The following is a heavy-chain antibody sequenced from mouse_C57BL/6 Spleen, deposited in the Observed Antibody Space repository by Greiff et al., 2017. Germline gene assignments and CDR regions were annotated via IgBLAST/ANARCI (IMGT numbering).Heavy chain of an antibody. CDR1: GYTFTSYW. CDR3: ATDYYGSSYDAMDY. Sequence: QVQLKQPGAELVKPGASVKLSCKASGYTFTSYWMHWVKQRPGQGLEWIGMIHPNSGSTNYNEKFKSKATLTVDKSSSTAYMQLSSLTSEDSAVYYCATDYYGSSYDAMDYWGQGTSVTVSS. CDR2: IHPNSGST. J-gene: IGHJ4*01. D-gene: IGHD1-1*01. V-gene: IGHV1-64*01.